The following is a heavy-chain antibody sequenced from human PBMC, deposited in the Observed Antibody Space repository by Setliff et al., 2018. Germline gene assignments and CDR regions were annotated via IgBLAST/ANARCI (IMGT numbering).Heavy chain of an antibody. CDR3: MKKIIAGGGPPYDYFDY. D-gene: IGHD1-26*01. Sequence: GGSLRLSCAASGFTFSTYVMTWVRQAPGKGLEWVSSIHGEGINTYYADSVKGRFTISSDNSKNTLFLQMNSLRADDTAVYYCMKKIIAGGGPPYDYFDYWGQGTLVTVSS. CDR2: IHGEGINT. V-gene: IGHV3-23*01. CDR1: GFTFSTYV. J-gene: IGHJ4*02.